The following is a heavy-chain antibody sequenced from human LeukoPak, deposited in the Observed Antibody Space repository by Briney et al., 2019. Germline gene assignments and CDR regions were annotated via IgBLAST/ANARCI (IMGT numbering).Heavy chain of an antibody. Sequence: PSETLSLTCTVSGGSISSSSYYWSWIRQPPGKGLEWIGEINHSGSTNYNPSLKSRVTISVDTSKNQFSLKLSSVTAADTAVYYCAREGTNEDYWGQGTLVTVSS. CDR2: INHSGST. J-gene: IGHJ4*02. V-gene: IGHV4-39*07. CDR3: AREGTNEDY. CDR1: GGSISSSSYY. D-gene: IGHD1/OR15-1a*01.